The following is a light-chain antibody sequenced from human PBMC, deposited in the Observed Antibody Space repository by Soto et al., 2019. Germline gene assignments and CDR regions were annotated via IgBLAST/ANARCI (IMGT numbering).Light chain of an antibody. CDR1: HSVSTNY. J-gene: IGKJ4*01. CDR3: QQFGSSYLT. Sequence: ENVLTQSPGTLSLSPGERATLSCRASHSVSTNYLAWYQQKPGQPPRVLIYDASIRATGIPDRFSGSGSGTDFTLIISRLEPEDFAVYYCQQFGSSYLTFGGGTKIEIK. CDR2: DAS. V-gene: IGKV3-20*01.